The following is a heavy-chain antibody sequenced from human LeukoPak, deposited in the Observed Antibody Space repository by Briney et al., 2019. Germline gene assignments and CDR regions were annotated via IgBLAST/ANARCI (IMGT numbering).Heavy chain of an antibody. CDR1: GGSFSGYY. D-gene: IGHD3-16*01. J-gene: IGHJ4*02. Sequence: SETLSLTCAVYGGSFSGYYWSWIRQPPGKGLEWIGEINHSGSTNYNPSLKSRVIISVDTSKNQFSLKLSSVTAADTAVYYCVLGEYHAPFDYWGQGTLVTVSS. CDR3: VLGEYHAPFDY. CDR2: INHSGST. V-gene: IGHV4-34*01.